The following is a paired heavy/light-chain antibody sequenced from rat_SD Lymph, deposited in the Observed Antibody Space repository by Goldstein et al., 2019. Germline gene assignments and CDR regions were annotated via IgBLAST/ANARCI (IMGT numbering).Light chain of an antibody. V-gene: IGKV2S11*01. CDR3: AQFLEYPDT. CDR2: RMS. Sequence: DIVLTQAPLSVSVTPGESASISCRSSKSLLSSKGITSLCWYLQKPGKSPQLLIYRMSNLASGVPDRLSGSGSETDFTLKISKVETEDVGVYYCAQFLEYPDTFGAGTKLELK. J-gene: IGKJ2-2*01. CDR1: KSLLSSKGITS.
Heavy chain of an antibody. CDR2: IKPDGSKT. D-gene: IGHD1-4*01. Sequence: EVKLVESGGGLVLPGASLKLSCIVSGFTFSDYWMRWVRQAPGKGLEFIGEIKPDGSKTNYAPSMKGRFTISRDNAKNTLYLQMNSVRSEDTATYYCASRTTGFDYWGQGVMVTVSS. J-gene: IGHJ2*01. CDR3: ASRTTGFDY. V-gene: IGHV11-9*01. CDR1: GFTFSDYW.